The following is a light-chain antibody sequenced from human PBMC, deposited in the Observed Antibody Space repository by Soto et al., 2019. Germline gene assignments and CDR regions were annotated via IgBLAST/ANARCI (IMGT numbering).Light chain of an antibody. CDR3: VAWDDSLKTLL. CDR1: RSNLGAGYD. J-gene: IGLJ3*02. Sequence: QSVLTQPPSVSGAPGQGVTISCTGTRSNLGAGYDVHWYQQFPGAAPKLLIYANNKRPSGVLDRFSGSKSGTSASLAITGLQAEDEADYYCVAWDDSLKTLLFGGGTKLTVL. CDR2: ANN. V-gene: IGLV1-40*01.